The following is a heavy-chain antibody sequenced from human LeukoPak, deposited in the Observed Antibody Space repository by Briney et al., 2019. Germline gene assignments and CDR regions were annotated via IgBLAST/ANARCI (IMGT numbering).Heavy chain of an antibody. Sequence: ASVKVSCKASGGTFSSYAISWVRQAPGQGLEWMGRIIPILGIANYARKFQGRVTITADKSTSTAYMELSSLRSEDTAVYYCARAPWNWGWSHYFDYWGQGTLVTVSS. CDR1: GGTFSSYA. D-gene: IGHD7-27*01. CDR3: ARAPWNWGWSHYFDY. V-gene: IGHV1-69*04. J-gene: IGHJ4*02. CDR2: IIPILGIA.